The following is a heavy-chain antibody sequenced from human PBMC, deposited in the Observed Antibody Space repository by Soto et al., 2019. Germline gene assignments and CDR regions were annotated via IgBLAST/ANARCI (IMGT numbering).Heavy chain of an antibody. D-gene: IGHD1-1*01. Sequence: QVQLVESGGGVVQPGRSLRLSCAASGFTFKSYGMHWVRQAPGKGLEWVAVISYDGNNKYYADSVKGRFTISRDIPKNTLFLQFDSPRAEGTAVYYCAKEGLYKTLDYWGQGTLLTVSS. CDR1: GFTFKSYG. CDR2: ISYDGNNK. J-gene: IGHJ4*02. CDR3: AKEGLYKTLDY. V-gene: IGHV3-30*18.